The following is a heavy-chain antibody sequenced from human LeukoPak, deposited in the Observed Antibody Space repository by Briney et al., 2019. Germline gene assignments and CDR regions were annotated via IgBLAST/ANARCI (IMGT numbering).Heavy chain of an antibody. CDR2: IYYSGRT. Sequence: SETLSLTCSMSGDSVSRSDSYWDWIRQPPGKGLEWIGTIYYSGRTSYSPSLESRVTMSVDPSNNQFSLNLRSVTAADTALYYCARRRYYDGSGYLEWGQGTLLSVSS. V-gene: IGHV4-39*01. D-gene: IGHD3-22*01. CDR3: ARRRYYDGSGYLE. CDR1: GDSVSRSDSY. J-gene: IGHJ1*01.